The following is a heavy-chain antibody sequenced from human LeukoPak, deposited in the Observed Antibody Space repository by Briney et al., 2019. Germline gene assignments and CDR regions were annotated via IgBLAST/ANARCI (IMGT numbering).Heavy chain of an antibody. J-gene: IGHJ5*02. V-gene: IGHV3-23*01. CDR2: ISGSGGST. CDR1: GFTFSSYA. Sequence: GGSLRLSCAASGFTFSSYAMSWVRQAPGNGLEWVSAISGSGGSTYYADSVKGRFTISRDNSKNTLYLQMNSLRAEDTAVYYCAKDRRYDSSGYYPNWLDPWGQGTLVTVSS. D-gene: IGHD3-22*01. CDR3: AKDRRYDSSGYYPNWLDP.